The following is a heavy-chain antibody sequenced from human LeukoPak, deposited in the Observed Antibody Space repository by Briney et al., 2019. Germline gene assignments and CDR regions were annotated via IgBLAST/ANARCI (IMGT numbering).Heavy chain of an antibody. CDR3: AHRRGWELQSDY. J-gene: IGHJ4*02. V-gene: IGHV2-5*02. CDR2: IYWDDDK. CDR1: GFSLRSSGVG. D-gene: IGHD1-26*01. Sequence: SGPTLVKPTQTLTLTCTFSGFSLRSSGVGVGWIRQPPGKALEWLALIYWDDDKRYSPSLKSRLTITKDTSKNQVVLTMTNMDPVDTATYYCAHRRGWELQSDYWGQGTMVTVSS.